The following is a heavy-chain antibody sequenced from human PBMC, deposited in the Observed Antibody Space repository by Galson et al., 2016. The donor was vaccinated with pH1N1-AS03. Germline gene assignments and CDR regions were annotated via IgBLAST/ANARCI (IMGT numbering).Heavy chain of an antibody. CDR2: IGSKTDGGTT. CDR3: TTVFYDSSVGR. CDR1: GFTLSNAW. V-gene: IGHV3-15*04. J-gene: IGHJ4*02. Sequence: LRLSCAGSGFTLSNAWMSWVRQAPGKGLQWLGRIGSKTDGGTTDYAEPVKGRFTISRDDSKNTLWLQMVSLKTEDTGVYYCTTVFYDSSVGRWGQGTLVTVSS. D-gene: IGHD3-22*01.